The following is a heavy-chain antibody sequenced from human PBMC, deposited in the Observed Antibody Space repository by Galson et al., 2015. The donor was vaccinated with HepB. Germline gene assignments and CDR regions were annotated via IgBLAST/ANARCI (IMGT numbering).Heavy chain of an antibody. CDR2: ITSDGSSA. J-gene: IGHJ4*02. CDR1: GFTFSTFW. CDR3: ARLWSDGYTGGN. D-gene: IGHD5-24*01. Sequence: SLRLSCAASGFTFSTFWMHWVRQAPGKGLVWISRITSDGSSATYADSVKGRFTISRDNAKNTLYLQMTSLRAEDTAVYYCARLWSDGYTGGNRGQGTLVTVSS. V-gene: IGHV3-74*01.